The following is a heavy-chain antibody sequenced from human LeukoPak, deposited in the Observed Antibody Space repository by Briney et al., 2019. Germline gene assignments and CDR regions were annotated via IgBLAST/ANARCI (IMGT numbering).Heavy chain of an antibody. D-gene: IGHD2-15*01. J-gene: IGHJ4*02. Sequence: GGSLRLSCATSGFTFSSYGMHWVRQAPGKGLEWVSAISGSGGSTYYADSVKGRFTISRDNSKNTLYLQMNSPRAEDTAVYYCAKAVVVVVAATSDYWGQGTLVTVSS. CDR1: GFTFSSYG. CDR2: ISGSGGST. V-gene: IGHV3-23*01. CDR3: AKAVVVVVAATSDY.